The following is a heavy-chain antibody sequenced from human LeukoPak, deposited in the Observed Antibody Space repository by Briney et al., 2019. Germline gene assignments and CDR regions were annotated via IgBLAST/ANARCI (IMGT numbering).Heavy chain of an antibody. CDR1: GGSISSYY. Sequence: PSETLSLTCTVSGGSISSYYWSWIRQPPGKGLEWIGYIYYSGSTNYNPSLKSRVTISVDTSKNQFSLKLSSVTAADTAVYYCATQDRDGYNHHWGQGTLVTVSS. V-gene: IGHV4-59*12. D-gene: IGHD5-24*01. J-gene: IGHJ4*02. CDR3: ATQDRDGYNHH. CDR2: IYYSGST.